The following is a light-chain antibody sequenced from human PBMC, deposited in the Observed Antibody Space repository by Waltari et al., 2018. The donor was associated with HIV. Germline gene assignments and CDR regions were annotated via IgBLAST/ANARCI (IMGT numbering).Light chain of an antibody. CDR3: QQLKSYTFT. V-gene: IGKV1-9*01. CDR1: QGIGSY. CDR2: AAS. Sequence: DIQLTQSPSFLSASVGDRVTIPCRANQGIGSYLAWYQQKPGKAPKLLIYAASTLQSRVQSRFSCSGAETEFTLTISCLQPENFSSYFCQQLKSYTFTFGPGTKVDIK. J-gene: IGKJ3*01.